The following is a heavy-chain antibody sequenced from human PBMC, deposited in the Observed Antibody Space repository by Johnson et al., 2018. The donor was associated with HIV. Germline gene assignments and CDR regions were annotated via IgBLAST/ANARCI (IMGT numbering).Heavy chain of an antibody. D-gene: IGHD1-26*01. V-gene: IGHV3-66*01. CDR1: GFSISSNY. Sequence: EKLVESGGGVVHPGRSLRLSCAASGFSISSNYMSWIRQAPGKGLEWVSVIYRAGSTYYADSVKDRFTISRDNSKNMLYLQMNSLRAEDTAVYYCAKDRTSGSYSDDAFDIWGQGTMVTVSS. CDR3: AKDRTSGSYSDDAFDI. J-gene: IGHJ3*02. CDR2: IYRAGST.